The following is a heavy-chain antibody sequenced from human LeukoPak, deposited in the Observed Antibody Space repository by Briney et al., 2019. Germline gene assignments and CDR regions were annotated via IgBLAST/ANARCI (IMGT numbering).Heavy chain of an antibody. CDR2: ISSSSSTI. V-gene: IGHV3-48*04. Sequence: GGSLRLSCAASGFAFSDYGMNWVRQAPGKGLEWVSYISSSSSTIYYADSIKGRFTISRDNANNFLYLQMNSLRAEDTAVYYCATETNGRHYDYWGQGTLLTVSS. CDR1: GFAFSDYG. D-gene: IGHD1-14*01. J-gene: IGHJ4*02. CDR3: ATETNGRHYDY.